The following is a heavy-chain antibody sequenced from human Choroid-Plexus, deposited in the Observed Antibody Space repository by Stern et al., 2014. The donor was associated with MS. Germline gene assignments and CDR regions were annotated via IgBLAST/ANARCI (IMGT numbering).Heavy chain of an antibody. J-gene: IGHJ5*02. Sequence: VHLVESGGGVVQPGRPLRLSCVASGFTFGSCAMYWVRQAPGKGLEWVAGVSYDGNNKYYADSVKGRFTISRDNSQNTLYMQMSSLRPEDTAVYYCAKDRQYLTYFFDHWGQGSLVTVSS. CDR1: GFTFGSCA. V-gene: IGHV3-30*18. CDR2: VSYDGNNK. D-gene: IGHD2/OR15-2a*01. CDR3: AKDRQYLTYFFDH.